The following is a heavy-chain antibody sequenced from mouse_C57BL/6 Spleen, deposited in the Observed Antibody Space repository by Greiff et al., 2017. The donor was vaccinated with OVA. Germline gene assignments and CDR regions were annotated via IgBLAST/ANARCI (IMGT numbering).Heavy chain of an antibody. CDR1: GYTFTSYW. CDR2: IDPSDSET. J-gene: IGHJ2*01. D-gene: IGHD1-1*01. CDR3: ARRLAARGSFAY. Sequence: QVQLQQPGAELVRPGSSVKLSCKASGYTFTSYWMHWVKQRPIQGLEWIGNIDPSDSETHYNQKFKDKATLTGDKSYSTAYMQISSLTSEDSAVYYCARRLAARGSFAYWGQGTPLTVSS. V-gene: IGHV1-52*01.